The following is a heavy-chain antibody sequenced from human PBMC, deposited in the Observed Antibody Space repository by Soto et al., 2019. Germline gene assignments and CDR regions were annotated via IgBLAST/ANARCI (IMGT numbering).Heavy chain of an antibody. D-gene: IGHD2-15*01. CDR3: ARDQSLLYWFDP. Sequence: PSETLSLTCTVSGGSISSGDYYWSWIRQPPGKGLEWIGYIYYSGSTYYNPSLKSRVTISVDTSKNQFSLKLSSVTAADTAVYYCARDQSLLYWFDPWGQGTLVTSPQ. CDR2: IYYSGST. V-gene: IGHV4-30-4*01. J-gene: IGHJ5*02. CDR1: GGSISSGDYY.